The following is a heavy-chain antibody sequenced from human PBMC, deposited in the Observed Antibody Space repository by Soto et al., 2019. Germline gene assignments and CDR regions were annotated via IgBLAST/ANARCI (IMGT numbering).Heavy chain of an antibody. Sequence: SETLSLTCAVYGGSFSGYYWSWIRQPPGKGLEWIGEINHSGSTNYNPSLKSRVTISVDTSKNQFSLKLSSVTAADTAVYYCASPLARYCSSTSCSDYWGQGTLVTVSS. CDR3: ASPLARYCSSTSCSDY. J-gene: IGHJ4*02. D-gene: IGHD2-2*01. CDR2: INHSGST. CDR1: GGSFSGYY. V-gene: IGHV4-34*01.